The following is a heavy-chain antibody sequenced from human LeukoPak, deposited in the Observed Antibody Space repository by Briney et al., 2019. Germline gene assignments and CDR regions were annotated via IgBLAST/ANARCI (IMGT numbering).Heavy chain of an antibody. CDR3: ARDLRCSSYRGS. V-gene: IGHV3-30*04. CDR1: GFISSIFA. CDR2: ISYDGSNK. J-gene: IGHJ4*02. Sequence: GGSLRLSCAASGFISSIFAMHWTRQAPGKGLEWVAVISYDGSNKYYADSVKGRFTNSRDNSKNTLYLQMNSLRAEDTAVYHGARDLRCSSYRGSWGQGTLVTVSS. D-gene: IGHD3-16*01.